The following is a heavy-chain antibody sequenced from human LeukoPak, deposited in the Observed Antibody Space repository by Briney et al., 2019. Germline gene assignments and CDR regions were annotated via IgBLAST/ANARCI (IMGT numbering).Heavy chain of an antibody. J-gene: IGHJ6*02. CDR3: AKEVLSRKYCSGGSCYSGYYYYYGMDV. Sequence: PGGTLRLSCAASGFTFSSYAMSWVRQAPGKGLEWVSAISGSGGSTYYAASVKGRFTISRDNSKNTLYLQMNSLRAEDTAVYYCAKEVLSRKYCSGGSCYSGYYYYYGMDVWGQGTTVTVSS. CDR2: ISGSGGST. D-gene: IGHD2-15*01. CDR1: GFTFSSYA. V-gene: IGHV3-23*01.